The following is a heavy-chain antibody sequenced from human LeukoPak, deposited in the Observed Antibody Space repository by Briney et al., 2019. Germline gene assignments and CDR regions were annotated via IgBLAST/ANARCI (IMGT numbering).Heavy chain of an antibody. Sequence: GGSLRLSCVASGFSLSSYWMTWVRQDAGKGLEWVSYISSSGSTIYYADSVKGRFTISRDNAKNSLYLQMNSLRAEDTAVYYCAELGITMIGGVWGKGTTVTISS. D-gene: IGHD3-10*02. V-gene: IGHV3-48*04. CDR3: AELGITMIGGV. CDR2: ISSSGSTI. J-gene: IGHJ6*04. CDR1: GFSLSSYW.